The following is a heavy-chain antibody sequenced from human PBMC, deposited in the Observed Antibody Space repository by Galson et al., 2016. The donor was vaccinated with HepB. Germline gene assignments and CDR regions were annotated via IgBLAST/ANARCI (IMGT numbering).Heavy chain of an antibody. CDR2: IWNDGSKT. CDR1: GFIYSSYG. V-gene: IGHV3-33*01. Sequence: CAASGFIYSSYGLHWVRQAPGKGLVWLAVIWNDGSKTEYADSVRGRFAISRDTPKNTLYLQMDSLTAEDTAVYYCAREVVQDYLWGSYRYDGRGGLGRWGQGTLVTVSS. CDR3: AREVVQDYLWGSYRYDGRGGLGR. J-gene: IGHJ4*02. D-gene: IGHD3-16*02.